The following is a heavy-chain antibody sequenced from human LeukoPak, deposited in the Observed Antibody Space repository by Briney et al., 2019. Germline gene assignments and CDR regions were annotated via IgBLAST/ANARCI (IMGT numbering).Heavy chain of an antibody. CDR3: ARGEGVLRYFDWLSGLPQPFDY. V-gene: IGHV3-74*01. D-gene: IGHD3-9*01. J-gene: IGHJ4*02. Sequence: PGGSLRLSCAASGFTFSGYWMHWVRQAPGKGLVWVSRINSDGSSTSYADSVKGRFTISRDNAKNTLYLQMNSLRAEDTAVYYCARGEGVLRYFDWLSGLPQPFDYWGQGTLVTVSS. CDR1: GFTFSGYW. CDR2: INSDGSST.